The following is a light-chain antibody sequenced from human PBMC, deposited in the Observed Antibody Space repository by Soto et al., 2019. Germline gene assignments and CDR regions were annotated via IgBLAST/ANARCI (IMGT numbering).Light chain of an antibody. CDR1: QSVSSSY. Sequence: IVLTQSPAILALSPGDRATLSCRASQSVSSSYLAWYQHKPGQAPRLLIHGASSRVTGIPDRFSGSGSGKDFTLTITRLEPEDFAVYSCQQYGNSPLTLGGGTKVDIK. CDR2: GAS. CDR3: QQYGNSPLT. V-gene: IGKV3-20*01. J-gene: IGKJ4*01.